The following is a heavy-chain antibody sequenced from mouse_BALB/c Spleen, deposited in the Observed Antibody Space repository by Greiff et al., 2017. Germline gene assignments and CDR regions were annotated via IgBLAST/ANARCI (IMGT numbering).Heavy chain of an antibody. CDR1: GYTFTSYY. J-gene: IGHJ4*01. CDR3: TRREVRRDYYAMDY. CDR2: INPSNGGT. Sequence: VQLQESGAELVKPGASVKLSCKASGYTFTSYYMYWVKQRPGQGLEWIGEINPSNGGTNFNEKFKSKATLTVDKSSSTAYMQLSSLTSEDSAVYYCTRREVRRDYYAMDYWGQGTSVTVSS. V-gene: IGHV1S81*02. D-gene: IGHD2-14*01.